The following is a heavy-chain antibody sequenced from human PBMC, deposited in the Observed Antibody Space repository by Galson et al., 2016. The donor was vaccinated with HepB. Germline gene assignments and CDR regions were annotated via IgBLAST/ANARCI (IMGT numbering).Heavy chain of an antibody. CDR3: AGNYDILTGYYDY. D-gene: IGHD3-9*01. CDR1: GFTFSNYW. Sequence: SLRLSCAASGFTFSNYWMNWVRQAPGKGLEWVANIKQDGSEKYYVDSVKGRFTITRDNAKNALYLQMNSLRAEDTAVYYWAGNYDILTGYYDYWGQGTLVTVSS. V-gene: IGHV3-7*01. J-gene: IGHJ4*02. CDR2: IKQDGSEK.